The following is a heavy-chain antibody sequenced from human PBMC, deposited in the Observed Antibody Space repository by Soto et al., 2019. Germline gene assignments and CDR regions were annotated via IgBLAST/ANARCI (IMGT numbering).Heavy chain of an antibody. D-gene: IGHD2-21*01. CDR3: VRDRGDNYIDH. Sequence: SETLSLTCSVSGASITSATYYWSWIRQHLGKGLEWIGFIYYSGSTFYNPSLKSRLSISLDTSQNQFSLKLSSVTAADTAVYYCVRDRGDNYIDHWGQGTLVTVSS. V-gene: IGHV4-31*03. CDR2: IYYSGST. J-gene: IGHJ4*02. CDR1: GASITSATYY.